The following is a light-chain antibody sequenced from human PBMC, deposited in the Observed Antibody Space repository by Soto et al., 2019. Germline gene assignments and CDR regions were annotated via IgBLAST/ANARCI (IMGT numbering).Light chain of an antibody. J-gene: IGKJ1*01. CDR3: QQYSTYSWT. CDR2: HVS. V-gene: IGKV3-15*01. CDR1: QSVGPN. Sequence: EIVLTQSPATLSVSPGDSATLSCRASQSVGPNLVWYQQRFGQSPRLLIYHVSTRATGVPARFSGSGSETEFTLTISSLQPEDFAIYYCQQYSTYSWTFGQGTKVEIK.